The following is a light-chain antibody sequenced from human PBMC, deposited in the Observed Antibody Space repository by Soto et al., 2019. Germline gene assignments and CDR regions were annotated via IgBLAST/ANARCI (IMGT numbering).Light chain of an antibody. J-gene: IGLJ2*01. V-gene: IGLV2-14*03. CDR2: DVN. CDR3: TSWTTSTTMI. Sequence: QSALTQPASVSGSPGKSITISFTGTSSDIGAYNFVSWYQQHPGKAPKLMLYDVNIRPSGVSNRFSGAKSGNTASLTISGLQAEDEADYYCTSWTTSTTMIFGGGTKVTVL. CDR1: SSDIGAYNF.